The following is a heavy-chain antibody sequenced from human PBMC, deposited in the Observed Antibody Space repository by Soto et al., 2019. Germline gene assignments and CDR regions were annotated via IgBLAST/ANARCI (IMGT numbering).Heavy chain of an antibody. D-gene: IGHD1-26*01. CDR3: VRDLTIVADTHPRLENSGMDV. CDR1: GYTFTSYG. CDR2: ISPYNADT. Sequence: QVQLVQSAGEVTKPGASVKVSCKASGYTFTSYGISWLRRAPGQGLEWMGWISPYNADTQFVERFQGGDTMTADTSKGTVYMDLRSLRSEDTAQYYCVRDLTIVADTHPRLENSGMDVWGQGTTVIVAS. V-gene: IGHV1-18*01. J-gene: IGHJ6*02.